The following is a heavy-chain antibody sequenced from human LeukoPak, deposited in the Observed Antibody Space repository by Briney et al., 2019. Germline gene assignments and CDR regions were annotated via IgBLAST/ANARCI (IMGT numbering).Heavy chain of an antibody. J-gene: IGHJ4*02. CDR3: TRGREYTYGIDY. D-gene: IGHD5-18*01. CDR1: GFSFSGSE. Sequence: GGSLRLSCAASGFSFSGSEMHWVRQAAGKGLEWVGRIRSKANSYATAYATSVKGRFTISRDDSKNTAYLQMNSLKTEDTAVYYCTRGREYTYGIDYWGQGTLVTVS. V-gene: IGHV3-73*01. CDR2: IRSKANSYAT.